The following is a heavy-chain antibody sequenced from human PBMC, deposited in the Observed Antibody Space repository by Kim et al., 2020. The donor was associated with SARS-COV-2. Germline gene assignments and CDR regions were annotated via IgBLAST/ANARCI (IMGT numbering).Heavy chain of an antibody. J-gene: IGHJ4*02. D-gene: IGHD4-17*01. CDR3: AKDEGDYGDYSLTFDY. CDR2: IYSGGSST. CDR1: GFTFSSYA. Sequence: GGSLRLSCAASGFTFSSYAMSWVRQAPGKGLEWVSVIYSGGSSTYYADSVKGRFTISRDNSKNTLYLQMNSLRAEDTAVYYCAKDEGDYGDYSLTFDYWGQGTLVTVSS. V-gene: IGHV3-23*03.